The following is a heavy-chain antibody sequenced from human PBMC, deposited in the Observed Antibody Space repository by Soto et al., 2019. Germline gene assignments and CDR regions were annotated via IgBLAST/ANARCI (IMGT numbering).Heavy chain of an antibody. CDR2: IYYSGST. CDR3: ARARTIDAAGTGRWLDP. D-gene: IGHD6-13*01. V-gene: IGHV4-31*03. Sequence: SETLSLTCTVSGGSISSGGYYWSWIRQHPGKGLEWIGYIYYSGSTYYNPSLKSRVTISVDTSKNQFSLKLSSVTAADTAVYYCARARTIDAAGTGRWLDPWGQGTLVTVSS. J-gene: IGHJ5*02. CDR1: GGSISSGGYY.